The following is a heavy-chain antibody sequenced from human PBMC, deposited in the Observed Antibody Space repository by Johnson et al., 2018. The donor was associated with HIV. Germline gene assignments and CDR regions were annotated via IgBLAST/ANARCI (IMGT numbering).Heavy chain of an antibody. CDR3: AASVYYYDSSGYFAFDI. CDR1: GFTFSTYA. D-gene: IGHD3-22*01. V-gene: IGHV3-30*14. CDR2: MSYDGSNK. J-gene: IGHJ3*02. Sequence: QVHLVESGGGVVQPGRSLRLSCAASGFTFSTYAMHWVRQAPGKGLEWVAVMSYDGSNKYYADSVKGRFTISRDNAKNSLYLQMNSLRAEDTAVYYCAASVYYYDSSGYFAFDIWGQGTMVTVSS.